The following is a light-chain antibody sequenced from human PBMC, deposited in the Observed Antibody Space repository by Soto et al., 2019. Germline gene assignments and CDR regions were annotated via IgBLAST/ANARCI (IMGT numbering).Light chain of an antibody. CDR1: QSVSSSY. CDR3: QQYRT. CDR2: GAS. V-gene: IGKV3-20*01. Sequence: PGERATLSCRASQSVSSSYLAWYQQKPGQTPRLLIYGASSRATGIPDRFSGSGSGTDFTLTISRLEPEDFAVYYCQQYRTFGQGTKV. J-gene: IGKJ1*01.